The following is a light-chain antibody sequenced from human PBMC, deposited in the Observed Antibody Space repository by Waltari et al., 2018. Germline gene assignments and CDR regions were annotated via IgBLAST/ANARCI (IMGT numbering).Light chain of an antibody. Sequence: DIQMTQTPSSLSASVGDKVALTCRTSQTISTSLNWYQVKPGQAPKLLIYAASRLSDGVPSRFSGSGSGTDFTLTISSLRPEDFATYYCQETSSTLLTFGPGTTVDVK. CDR1: QTISTS. J-gene: IGKJ3*01. V-gene: IGKV1-39*01. CDR2: AAS. CDR3: QETSSTLLT.